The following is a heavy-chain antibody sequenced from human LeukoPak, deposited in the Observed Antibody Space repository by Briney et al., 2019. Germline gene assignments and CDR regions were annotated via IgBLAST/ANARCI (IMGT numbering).Heavy chain of an antibody. CDR1: GGSISSGSYY. CDR3: ASGIQLFNLDY. Sequence: SQTLSLTCTVSGGSISSGSYYWSWIRQPAGKGLEWIGRIYTSGCTNYNPSLKSRVTISVDTSKNQFSLKLSSVTAADTAVYYCASGIQLFNLDYWGQGTLVTVSS. CDR2: IYTSGCT. V-gene: IGHV4-61*02. J-gene: IGHJ4*02. D-gene: IGHD5-18*01.